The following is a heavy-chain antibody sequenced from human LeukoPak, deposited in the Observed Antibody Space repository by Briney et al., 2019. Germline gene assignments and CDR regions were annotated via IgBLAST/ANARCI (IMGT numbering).Heavy chain of an antibody. V-gene: IGHV1-18*01. CDR1: GYTFTSYG. J-gene: IGHJ6*02. CDR3: AREPGYSNSWYVFYYYYGMDV. Sequence: GASVKVSCKASGYTFTSYGISWVRQAPGQGLEWMGWISAYNGNTNYAQKLQGRVTMTTDTSTSTAYMELRSLRSDDTAVYYCAREPGYSNSWYVFYYYYGMDVGGQGTTVTVSS. CDR2: ISAYNGNT. D-gene: IGHD6-13*01.